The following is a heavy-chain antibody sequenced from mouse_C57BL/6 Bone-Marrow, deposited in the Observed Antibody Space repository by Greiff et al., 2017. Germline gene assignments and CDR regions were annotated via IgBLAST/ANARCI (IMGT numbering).Heavy chain of an antibody. V-gene: IGHV2-2*01. CDR2: IWSGGST. CDR1: GFSLTSYG. J-gene: IGHJ3*01. Sequence: VQLQQSGPGLVQPSQSLSITCTVSGFSLTSYGVHWVRQSPGKGLEWLGVIWSGGSTDYNAAFISRLSLSKDNSKSQVFFKMNSLQADDTAIYYCARANWDSYWGQGTLVTVSA. D-gene: IGHD4-1*01. CDR3: ARANWDSY.